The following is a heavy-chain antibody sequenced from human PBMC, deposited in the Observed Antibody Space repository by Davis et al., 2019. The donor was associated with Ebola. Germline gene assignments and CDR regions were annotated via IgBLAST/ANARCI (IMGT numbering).Heavy chain of an antibody. CDR3: ARGDYDSYFDY. V-gene: IGHV3-11*06. D-gene: IGHD5-12*01. CDR1: GFTFSDYY. Sequence: GESLKISCAASGFTFSDYYMSWIRQAPGKGLEWVSYISSSSSYTNYADSVKGRFTISRDNAKNSLYLQMNSLRAEDTAVYYCARGDYDSYFDYWGQGTLVTVSS. CDR2: ISSSSSYT. J-gene: IGHJ4*02.